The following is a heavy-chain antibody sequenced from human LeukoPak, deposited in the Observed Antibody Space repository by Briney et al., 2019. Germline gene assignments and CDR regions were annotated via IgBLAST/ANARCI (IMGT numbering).Heavy chain of an antibody. V-gene: IGHV3-11*04. D-gene: IGHD3-3*01. CDR1: GFPFGDYY. J-gene: IGHJ4*02. Sequence: GGSLRLSCVASGFPFGDYYMSWIRQAPGEGLDWVAYISGRGSDIYYADSVKGRFTISRDNAKNSLYLQMNSLRAEDTAVYYCARASSDYDFDYWGQGTLVTVSS. CDR3: ARASSDYDFDY. CDR2: ISGRGSDI.